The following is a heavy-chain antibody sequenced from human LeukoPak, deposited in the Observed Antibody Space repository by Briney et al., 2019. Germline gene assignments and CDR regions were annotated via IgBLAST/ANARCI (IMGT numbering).Heavy chain of an antibody. CDR1: GFTFSSYG. V-gene: IGHV3-33*06. J-gene: IGHJ4*02. CDR3: AKDRTTMVRGVIGY. CDR2: IWYDGSNK. Sequence: GGSLRLSCAASGFTFSSYGMHWVRQAPGKGLEWVAVIWYDGSNKYYADSVKGRFTISRDNSKNTLYLQMNSLRAEDTAVYYCAKDRTTMVRGVIGYWGQGTLVTISS. D-gene: IGHD3-10*01.